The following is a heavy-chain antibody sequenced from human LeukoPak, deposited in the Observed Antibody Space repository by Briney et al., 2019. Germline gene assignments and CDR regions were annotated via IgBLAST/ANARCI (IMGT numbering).Heavy chain of an antibody. CDR3: AKEAPAALRYFDRPVPHPFDP. CDR2: IRSKAYGGTT. Sequence: GGSLRLSCTASGFTFGDYAMSWVRQAPGKGLEWVGFIRSKAYGGTTEYAASVKGRFTISRDDSKSIAYLQVNSLKTEDTAVYYCAKEAPAALRYFDRPVPHPFDPWGQGTLVTVSS. J-gene: IGHJ5*02. CDR1: GFTFGDYA. D-gene: IGHD3-9*01. V-gene: IGHV3-49*04.